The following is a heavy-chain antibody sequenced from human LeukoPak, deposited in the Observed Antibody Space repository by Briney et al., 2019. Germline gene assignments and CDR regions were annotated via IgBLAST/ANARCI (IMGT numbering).Heavy chain of an antibody. D-gene: IGHD3-22*01. CDR3: ARHGDYYDSSGPLDY. V-gene: IGHV4-39*01. Sequence: KPSETLSLTCTVSGGSISSSSYYWRWIRQPPGKGLEWIGSIYYSGSTYYNPSLKSRVTISIDTSKNQFSLKLRSVTAADTAVYYCARHGDYYDSSGPLDYWGQGTLVTVSS. J-gene: IGHJ4*02. CDR2: IYYSGST. CDR1: GGSISSSSYY.